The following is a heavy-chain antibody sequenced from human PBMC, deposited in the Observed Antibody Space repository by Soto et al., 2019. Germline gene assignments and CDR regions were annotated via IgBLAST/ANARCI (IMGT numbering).Heavy chain of an antibody. J-gene: IGHJ6*02. CDR2: INYSGST. Sequence: SETLSLTCAVYGGSFANYYWNWIRQPPGKGLEWIGEINYSGSTDYNPSLESRVTISVDTSKNQFSLKLSSVTAADTAVYYCARDRRGGCSGGSCYSYYYYGMDVWGQGTTVTVS. CDR1: GGSFANYY. D-gene: IGHD2-15*01. V-gene: IGHV4-34*01. CDR3: ARDRRGGCSGGSCYSYYYYGMDV.